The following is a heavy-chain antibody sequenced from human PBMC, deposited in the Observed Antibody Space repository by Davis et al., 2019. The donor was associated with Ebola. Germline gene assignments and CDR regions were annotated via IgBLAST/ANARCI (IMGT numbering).Heavy chain of an antibody. CDR3: ARYCHYTDCSYFDC. Sequence: PGGSLRLSCAVSGFTFDDYDMSWVRHVPGKGLEWVSTFSASEGHTHYSDSVRGRFTISRDNSKNTLYLQMNSLRAEDTATYYCARYCHYTDCSYFDCWGQGTMVAVSS. J-gene: IGHJ4*02. D-gene: IGHD2-15*01. CDR2: FSASEGHT. V-gene: IGHV3-23*01. CDR1: GFTFDDYD.